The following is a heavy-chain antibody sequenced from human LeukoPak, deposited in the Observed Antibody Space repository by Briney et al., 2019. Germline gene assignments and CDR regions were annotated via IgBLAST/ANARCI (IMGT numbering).Heavy chain of an antibody. CDR3: GRDFWGSIDH. J-gene: IGHJ4*02. V-gene: IGHV3-74*01. Sequence: PGGSLRLSCAVSGFTFSTYGMNWVRQAPGKGLVWVSLINNDGHTTVYADSVKGRFTISRDNAKNTLYLQMNSLRAEDTAVYYSGRDFWGSIDHWGQGTLVTVSS. D-gene: IGHD3-16*01. CDR1: GFTFSTYG. CDR2: INNDGHTT.